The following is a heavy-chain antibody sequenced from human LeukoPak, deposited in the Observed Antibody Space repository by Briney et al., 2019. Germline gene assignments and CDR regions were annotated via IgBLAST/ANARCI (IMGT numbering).Heavy chain of an antibody. J-gene: IGHJ4*02. CDR3: AKDRLHLDYFAY. V-gene: IGHV4-39*07. CDR2: LYHTGTT. CDR1: GGSISTTSEC. D-gene: IGHD4-11*01. Sequence: SETLSLTCTVSGGSISTTSECWAWIRQSPGKGLEWIGSLYHTGTTYYNPSLKSRVTMSVDTSKNQFSLNLKSVTAADTAVYYCAKDRLHLDYFAYWGQGTLVTVSS.